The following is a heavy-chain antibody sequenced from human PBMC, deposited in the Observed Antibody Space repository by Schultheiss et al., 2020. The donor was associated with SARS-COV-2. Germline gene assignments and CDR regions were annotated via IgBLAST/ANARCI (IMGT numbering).Heavy chain of an antibody. J-gene: IGHJ6*03. CDR3: ARGIAVAGTGNYYYYYYMDV. CDR1: GGSISSYY. CDR2: IYYSGST. Sequence: SETLSLTCTVSGGSISSYYWSWIRQPPGKGLEWIGYIYYSGSTNYNPSLKSRVTISVDTSKNQFSLKLSSVTAADTAVYYCARGIAVAGTGNYYYYYYMDVWGKGTTVTVSS. V-gene: IGHV4-59*01. D-gene: IGHD6-19*01.